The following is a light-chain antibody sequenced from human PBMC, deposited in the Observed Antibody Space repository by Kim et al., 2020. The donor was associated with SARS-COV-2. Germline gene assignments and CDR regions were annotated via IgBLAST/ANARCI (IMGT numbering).Light chain of an antibody. Sequence: EIVLTQSPGTLSLSPGERAVLSCRTSQSVGTTYMAWYQQKAGQAPRVLIYGASTRADDIPDRFSGSGSGTEFTLTISSLEPDDFAMYFCQQYGSSLPWTFGQGTKVDIK. J-gene: IGKJ1*01. CDR2: GAS. CDR3: QQYGSSLPWT. V-gene: IGKV3-20*01. CDR1: QSVGTTY.